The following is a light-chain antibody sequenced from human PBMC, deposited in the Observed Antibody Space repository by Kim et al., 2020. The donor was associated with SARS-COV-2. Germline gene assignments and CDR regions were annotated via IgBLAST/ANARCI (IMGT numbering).Light chain of an antibody. Sequence: RATLNCKSRQTVLYNSNNKNYLAWYQQKPGQAPTLLMYWASIRESGVSDRFSGSGSETDFTLTISSLQAEDVAVYYCQQYYSTPPSFGQGTKLEI. CDR2: WAS. V-gene: IGKV4-1*01. CDR3: QQYYSTPPS. CDR1: QTVLYNSNNKNY. J-gene: IGKJ2*03.